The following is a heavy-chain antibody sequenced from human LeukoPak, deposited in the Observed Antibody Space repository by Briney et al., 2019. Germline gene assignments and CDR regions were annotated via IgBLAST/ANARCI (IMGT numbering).Heavy chain of an antibody. Sequence: GGSLRLSCAASGFTFSDYYMSWIRQAPGKGLEWVSHISSSSSYINYADSVKGRFTISRDNAKNSLYLQMNSLRAEGTAVYYCAGDRGGDYSMDVWGQGTTVTVSS. CDR2: ISSSSSYI. V-gene: IGHV3-11*05. CDR3: AGDRGGDYSMDV. CDR1: GFTFSDYY. J-gene: IGHJ6*02. D-gene: IGHD3-16*01.